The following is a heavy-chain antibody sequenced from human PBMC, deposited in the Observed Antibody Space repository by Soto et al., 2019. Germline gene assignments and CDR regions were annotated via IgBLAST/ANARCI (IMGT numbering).Heavy chain of an antibody. CDR2: IIPIFGTA. CDR3: ARGWGYDSNDYYYAY. CDR1: GGSFNRHT. D-gene: IGHD3-22*01. J-gene: IGHJ4*02. V-gene: IGHV1-69*01. Sequence: QVQLVQSGAEVRKPGSSVRVSCKASGGSFNRHTISWVRQAPGQGLEWMGGIIPIFGTANHAQKLQGRVTIIADESTSTVYMELSSLRSDDTAIYYCARGWGYDSNDYYYAYWVQGTLVIVSS.